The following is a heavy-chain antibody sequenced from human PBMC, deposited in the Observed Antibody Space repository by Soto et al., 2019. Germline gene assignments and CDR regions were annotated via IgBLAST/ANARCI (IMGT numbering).Heavy chain of an antibody. V-gene: IGHV4-34*01. CDR2: INHSGST. Sequence: QVQLQQWGAVLLKPSETLSLTCAVYGGSFSGYYWSWIRQPPGKGLEWIGEINHSGSTNYNPSLKSRVSISVDTSKNQFSLKLSSVTAADTAVYYCARVRYYGSWSSVDYWGQGTLVTVSS. J-gene: IGHJ4*02. D-gene: IGHD3-10*01. CDR1: GGSFSGYY. CDR3: ARVRYYGSWSSVDY.